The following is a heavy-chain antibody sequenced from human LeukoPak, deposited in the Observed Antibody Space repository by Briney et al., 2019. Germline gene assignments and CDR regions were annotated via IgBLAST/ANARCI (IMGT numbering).Heavy chain of an antibody. Sequence: GGSLRLSCAASGFTFSSYAMSWVRQAPGKGLEWVSAMSGSGDSTYYADSVKGRFTISRDNSKNTLYLQMNSLRAEDTAVYYCAKGYSTIREYGMDVWGQGTTVTVSS. CDR2: MSGSGDST. J-gene: IGHJ6*02. CDR1: GFTFSSYA. V-gene: IGHV3-23*01. CDR3: AKGYSTIREYGMDV. D-gene: IGHD6-13*01.